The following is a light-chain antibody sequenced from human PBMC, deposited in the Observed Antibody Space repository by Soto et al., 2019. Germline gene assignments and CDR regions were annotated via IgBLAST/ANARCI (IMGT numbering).Light chain of an antibody. CDR3: QKYNSAPWT. V-gene: IGKV1-27*01. J-gene: IGKJ1*01. Sequence: DNQMTQSTSSLSASVGDRVTITCQASQGISNYLAWYQQKPGQVPKLLIYAASTLQSEFPSRFSGSGSVTDFTLTISSLQREDVATYYCQKYNSAPWTFGEGTKVDIK. CDR2: AAS. CDR1: QGISNY.